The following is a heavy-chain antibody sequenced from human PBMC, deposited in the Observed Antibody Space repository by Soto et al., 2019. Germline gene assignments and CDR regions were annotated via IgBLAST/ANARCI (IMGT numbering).Heavy chain of an antibody. J-gene: IGHJ4*02. CDR3: ARTARQYSSSSALDY. CDR1: GYTFTSYG. Sequence: ASVKVSCKASGYTFTSYGISWVRQAPGQGLEWMGWISAYNGNTNYAQKLQGRVTMTTDTSTSTAYMELRSLRSDDTAVYYRARTARQYSSSSALDYWGQGTLVTVSS. CDR2: ISAYNGNT. D-gene: IGHD6-6*01. V-gene: IGHV1-18*04.